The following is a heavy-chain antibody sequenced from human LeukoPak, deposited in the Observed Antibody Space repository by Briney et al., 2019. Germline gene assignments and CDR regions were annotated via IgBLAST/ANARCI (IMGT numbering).Heavy chain of an antibody. CDR1: GYTFTGYY. D-gene: IGHD2-21*01. Sequence: ASVKVSCKASGYTFTGYYMHWVRQAPGQGLEWMGWINPNSGGTNYEQKFQGRVTMTRDTSISTAYMELSRLRSDDTAVYYCARGGSEPWLDYWGQGTLVTVSS. V-gene: IGHV1-2*02. J-gene: IGHJ4*02. CDR2: INPNSGGT. CDR3: ARGGSEPWLDY.